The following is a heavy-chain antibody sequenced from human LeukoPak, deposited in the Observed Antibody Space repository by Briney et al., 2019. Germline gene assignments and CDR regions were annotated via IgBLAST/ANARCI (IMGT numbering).Heavy chain of an antibody. Sequence: ASVKVSCKASGYTFTGYYMHWVRQAPGQGLEWMGWINPNSGGTNYAQKFQGWVTMTRDTSISTAYMELSRLRSDDTAVYYCARVKYDILTGYYPYGMDVWGQGTTVTVSS. V-gene: IGHV1-2*04. J-gene: IGHJ6*02. CDR3: ARVKYDILTGYYPYGMDV. CDR2: INPNSGGT. D-gene: IGHD3-9*01. CDR1: GYTFTGYY.